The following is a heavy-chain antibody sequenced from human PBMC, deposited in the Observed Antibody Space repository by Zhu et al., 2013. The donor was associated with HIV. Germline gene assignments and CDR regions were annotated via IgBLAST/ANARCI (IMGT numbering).Heavy chain of an antibody. CDR2: IIPIFGTA. CDR3: ASARLYHSSSARWDAFDI. D-gene: IGHD6-13*01. V-gene: IGHV1-69*01. CDR1: GGTFSSYA. J-gene: IGHJ3*02. Sequence: QVQLVQSGAEVKKPGSSVKVSCKASGGTFSSYAISWVRQAPGQGLEWMGGIIPIFGTANYAQKFQGRVTITADESTSTAYMELSSLRSEDTAVYYCASARLYHSSSARWDAFDIWGQGTMVTVSS.